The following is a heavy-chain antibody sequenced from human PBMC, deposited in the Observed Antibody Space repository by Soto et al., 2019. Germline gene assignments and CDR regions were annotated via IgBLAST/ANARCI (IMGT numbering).Heavy chain of an antibody. Sequence: EVQLVESGGGLVKPGGSLRLSCAASGFTFSSYLMNWVRQAPGKGLEWVSAISGSSSYIYDTDSVRGRFTISRDNAKNSVYLQMNSLRVEDTAVYYCARDPSGALPGFDYWGQGILVTVSS. D-gene: IGHD3-3*01. CDR1: GFTFSSYL. CDR3: ARDPSGALPGFDY. V-gene: IGHV3-21*02. J-gene: IGHJ4*02. CDR2: ISGSSSYI.